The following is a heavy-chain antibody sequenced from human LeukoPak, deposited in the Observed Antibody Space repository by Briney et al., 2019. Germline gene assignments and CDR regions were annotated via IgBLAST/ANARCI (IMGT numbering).Heavy chain of an antibody. CDR1: GGSISSSSYY. CDR3: ARVRRDGGYDIDY. V-gene: IGHV4-39*07. Sequence: SETLSLTCTVSGGSISSSSYYWGWIRQPPGKGLEWIGSIYYSGSTYYNPSLKSRVTISVDTSKNQFSLKLSSVTAADTAVYYCARVRRDGGYDIDYWGQGTLVTVSS. J-gene: IGHJ4*02. CDR2: IYYSGST. D-gene: IGHD5-12*01.